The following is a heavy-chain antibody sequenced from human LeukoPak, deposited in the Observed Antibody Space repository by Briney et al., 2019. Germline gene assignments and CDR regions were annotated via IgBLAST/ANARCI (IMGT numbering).Heavy chain of an antibody. Sequence: SETLSLTCIVSGGSISRNNYYWGWIRQPPGKGLEWIGSIYYSGSTYYNPSLKSRVTISVDTSKNQFSLKLSSVTVADTAVYYCAVPRFGGDGVDVWGQGATVTVSS. CDR1: GGSISRNNYY. V-gene: IGHV4-39*01. CDR2: IYYSGST. D-gene: IGHD3-16*01. CDR3: AVPRFGGDGVDV. J-gene: IGHJ6*02.